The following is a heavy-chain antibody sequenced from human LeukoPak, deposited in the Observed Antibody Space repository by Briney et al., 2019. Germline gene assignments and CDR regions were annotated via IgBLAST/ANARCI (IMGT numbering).Heavy chain of an antibody. D-gene: IGHD1-26*01. CDR1: GGSISSSSYY. CDR2: IYYSGST. J-gene: IGHJ6*03. CDR3: ARVIQRLSGSYYYYMDV. V-gene: IGHV4-39*07. Sequence: PSETLSLTCTVFGGSISSSSYYWGWIRQPPGKGLEWIGSIYYSGSTYYNPSLKSRVTISVDTSKNQFSLKLSSVTAADTAVYYSARVIQRLSGSYYYYMDVWGKGTTVTVSS.